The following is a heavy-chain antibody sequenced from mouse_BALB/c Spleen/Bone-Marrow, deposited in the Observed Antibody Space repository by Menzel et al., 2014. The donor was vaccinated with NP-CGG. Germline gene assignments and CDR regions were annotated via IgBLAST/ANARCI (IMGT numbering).Heavy chain of an antibody. V-gene: IGHV1-54*01. CDR2: INPGIGGT. Sequence: QVQLQQSGDELVRPGTSVKASCKASGYAFTNYLIEWFKQRPGQGLEWIGRINPGIGGTTYNAKFKGKATLTADKSSTTAHMQLSSLTSDDSAVYFCARFTRDYWGQGTTLTVSS. CDR3: ARFTRDY. J-gene: IGHJ2*01. CDR1: GYAFTNYL.